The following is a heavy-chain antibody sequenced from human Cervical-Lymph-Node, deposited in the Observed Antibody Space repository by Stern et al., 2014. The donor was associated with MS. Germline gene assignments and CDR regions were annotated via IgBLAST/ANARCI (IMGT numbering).Heavy chain of an antibody. J-gene: IGHJ4*02. Sequence: EVQLEESGGGLVKPGESITLSCAASGFTFIDTWMTWVRQGPGKGLQWLGRIRTNTDGGTADYASAVKGRFIISRDDSKKTLYLQINGLKTEDTGFYYCSTSILDYWGQGTLVTVAS. CDR2: IRTNTDGGTA. CDR3: STSILDY. CDR1: GFTFIDTW. D-gene: IGHD2/OR15-2a*01. V-gene: IGHV3-15*01.